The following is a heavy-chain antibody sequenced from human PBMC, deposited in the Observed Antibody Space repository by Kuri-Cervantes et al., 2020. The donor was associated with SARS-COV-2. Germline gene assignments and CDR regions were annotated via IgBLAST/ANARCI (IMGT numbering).Heavy chain of an antibody. CDR3: ASLPAYDILTGYYKLGVDY. CDR2: IIPIFGTA. D-gene: IGHD3-9*01. Sequence: SVKVSCKASGYTFSGYYMHWVRQAPGQGLEWMGGIIPIFGTANYAQKFQGRVTITADESTSTAYMELSSLRSEDTAVYYCASLPAYDILTGYYKLGVDYWGQGTLVTVSS. V-gene: IGHV1-69*13. CDR1: GYTFSGYY. J-gene: IGHJ4*02.